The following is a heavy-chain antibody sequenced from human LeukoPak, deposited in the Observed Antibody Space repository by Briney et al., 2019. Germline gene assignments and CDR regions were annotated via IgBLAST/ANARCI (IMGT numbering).Heavy chain of an antibody. Sequence: GGSLRLSCTTSGFTFNNYAMSWVRQAPGKGLDWFPAIGGGGITTYYADSVKGRFTISRDNSKGTLYLQMNSLRVEDTAVYYCAKGSDGYRPYYFDYWGQGTLVAVSS. J-gene: IGHJ4*02. CDR1: GFTFNNYA. CDR3: AKGSDGYRPYYFDY. CDR2: IGGGGITT. V-gene: IGHV3-23*01. D-gene: IGHD3-16*02.